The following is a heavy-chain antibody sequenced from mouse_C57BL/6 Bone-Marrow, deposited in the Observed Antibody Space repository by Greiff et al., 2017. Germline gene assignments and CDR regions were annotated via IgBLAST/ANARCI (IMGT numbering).Heavy chain of an antibody. D-gene: IGHD1-1*01. Sequence: VQLQQSGAELVRPGASVTLSCTASGFNIKDDYMHWVKQRPEQGLEWIGWIDPENGDTEYASKFQGKATITADTSSNSAYLHLSSLTSEDTAVYYCTGSQAWFAYWGQGTLVTVSA. CDR2: IDPENGDT. CDR1: GFNIKDDY. V-gene: IGHV14-4*01. CDR3: TGSQAWFAY. J-gene: IGHJ3*01.